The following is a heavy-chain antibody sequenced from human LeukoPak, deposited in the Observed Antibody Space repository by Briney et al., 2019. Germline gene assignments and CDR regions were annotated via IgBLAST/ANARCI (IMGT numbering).Heavy chain of an antibody. V-gene: IGHV4-4*02. CDR3: ARLITMVRGLEDWFDP. Sequence: PGGSLRLSCAASGFTVDSNYLSWVRQAPGKGLEWIGEIYHSGSTNYNPSLNSRVTISVDKSKNQFSLKLSSVTAADTAVYYCARLITMVRGLEDWFDPWGQGSLVTVSS. CDR2: IYHSGST. J-gene: IGHJ5*02. D-gene: IGHD3-10*01. CDR1: GFTVDSNY.